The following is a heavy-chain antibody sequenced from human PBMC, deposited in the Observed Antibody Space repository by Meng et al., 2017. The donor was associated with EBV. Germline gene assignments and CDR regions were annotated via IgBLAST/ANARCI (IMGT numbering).Heavy chain of an antibody. CDR1: GFSLGTRGVG. D-gene: IGHD6-6*01. CDR2: IYWDDDK. Sequence: RRFAPTPVKPPPTPPRTCAFPGFSLGTRGVGVGWIRQPPGKALEWLALIYWDDDKRYSPSLKSRLTITKDTSKNQVVLTMTNMDPVDAATYYCAHIIAARPFDYWGQGTLVTVSS. CDR3: AHIIAARPFDY. J-gene: IGHJ4*02. V-gene: IGHV2-5*02.